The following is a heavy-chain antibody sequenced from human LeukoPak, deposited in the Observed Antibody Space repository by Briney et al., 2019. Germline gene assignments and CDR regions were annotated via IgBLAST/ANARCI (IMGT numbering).Heavy chain of an antibody. V-gene: IGHV4-61*02. CDR3: ARGPYSYDSSGAFDI. Sequence: SQTLSLTCTVSGGSISSGTYYWSWIRQPAGKGLEWIGRISSSGSTNYNPSLKSRVTISVDTSKNQFSLKLSSVTAADTAVCFCARGPYSYDSSGAFDIWGQGTMVTVSS. J-gene: IGHJ3*02. D-gene: IGHD3-22*01. CDR2: ISSSGST. CDR1: GGSISSGTYY.